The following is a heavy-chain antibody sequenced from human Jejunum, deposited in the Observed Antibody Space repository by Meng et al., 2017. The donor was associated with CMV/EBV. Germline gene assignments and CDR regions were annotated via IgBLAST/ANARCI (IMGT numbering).Heavy chain of an antibody. J-gene: IGHJ4*02. D-gene: IGHD3-10*01. CDR3: ARDPLRGAPDY. Sequence: AASGFTFSRSWMSWVRQAPGKGLEWVANINEDGSDEYYVDSMKGRFTISRDNAKTSLYLQLSSLRPEDTAVYYCARDPLRGAPDYWGQGTLVTVSS. V-gene: IGHV3-7*01. CDR1: GFTFSRSW. CDR2: INEDGSDE.